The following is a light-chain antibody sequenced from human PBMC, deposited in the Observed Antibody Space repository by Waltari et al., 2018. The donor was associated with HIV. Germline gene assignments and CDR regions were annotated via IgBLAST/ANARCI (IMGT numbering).Light chain of an antibody. CDR3: QQFNTYPLT. CDR1: QGIGSS. Sequence: AIHLTQSPSSLSVSIGDRVTITCRASQGIGSSVAWHPQKPGNAPKLLIYDASSLKSGVPSRFSGSGSGTDFTLTISSLQPEDFAIYYCQQFNTYPLTFGGGTKVEIK. V-gene: IGKV1-13*02. CDR2: DAS. J-gene: IGKJ4*01.